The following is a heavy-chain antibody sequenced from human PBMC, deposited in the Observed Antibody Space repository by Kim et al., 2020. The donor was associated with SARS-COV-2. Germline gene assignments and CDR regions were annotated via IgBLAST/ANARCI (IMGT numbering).Heavy chain of an antibody. CDR3: ASRTETVAGTKPYYYYGMDV. V-gene: IGHV1-3*01. CDR2: INAGNGNT. J-gene: IGHJ6*02. CDR1: GYTFTSYA. D-gene: IGHD6-19*01. Sequence: ASVKVSCKASGYTFTSYAMHWVRQAPGQRLEWMGWINAGNGNTKYSQKFQGRVTITRDTSASTAYMELSSLRSEDTAVYYCASRTETVAGTKPYYYYGMDVWGQGTTVTVSS.